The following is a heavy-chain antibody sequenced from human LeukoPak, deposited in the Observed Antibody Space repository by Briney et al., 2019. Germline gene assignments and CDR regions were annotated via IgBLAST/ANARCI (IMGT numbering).Heavy chain of an antibody. D-gene: IGHD2-2*01. J-gene: IGHJ4*02. CDR1: GFTFSSYA. V-gene: IGHV3-23*01. CDR3: AKDLWGYCSSTSCPILDY. Sequence: GGSLRLSCAASGFTFSSYAMSWVRQAPGKGLEWVSAISGSGGSTYYADSVKGRFTISRDNSKNTLYLQMNSLRAEDTAVYYCAKDLWGYCSSTSCPILDYWGQGTLVTVSS. CDR2: ISGSGGST.